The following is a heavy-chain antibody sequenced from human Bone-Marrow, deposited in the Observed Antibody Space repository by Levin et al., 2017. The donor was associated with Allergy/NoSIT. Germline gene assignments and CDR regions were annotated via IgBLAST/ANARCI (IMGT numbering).Heavy chain of an antibody. D-gene: IGHD6-19*01. CDR3: AKDRASSGWPTTLDAFDI. J-gene: IGHJ3*02. Sequence: PGGSLRLSCAASGFTFSSYAMSWVRQAPGKGLEWVSAISGSGGSTYYADSVKGRFTISRDNSKNTLYLQMNSLRAEDTAVYYCAKDRASSGWPTTLDAFDIWGQGTMVTVSS. CDR2: ISGSGGST. CDR1: GFTFSSYA. V-gene: IGHV3-23*01.